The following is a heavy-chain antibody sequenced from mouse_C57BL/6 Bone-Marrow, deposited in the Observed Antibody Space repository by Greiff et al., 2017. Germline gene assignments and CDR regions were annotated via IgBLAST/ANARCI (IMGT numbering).Heavy chain of an antibody. CDR1: GFTFSDYG. Sequence: EVMLVESGGGLVKPGGSLKLSCAASGFTFSDYGMHWVRQAPEKGLEWVAYISSGSSTIYYADTVKGRFTISRDNAKNTRFLQMTSLRSEDTAMFCCAVNAMEYWGQGTSVTVSS. J-gene: IGHJ4*01. V-gene: IGHV5-17*01. CDR3: AVNAMEY. CDR2: ISSGSSTI.